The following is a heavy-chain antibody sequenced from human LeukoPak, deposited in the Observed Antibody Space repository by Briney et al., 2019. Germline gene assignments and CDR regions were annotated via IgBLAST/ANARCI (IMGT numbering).Heavy chain of an antibody. Sequence: GGSLRLSCAASGFTFSSYAMSWVRQAPGKGLEWVSAISGSGGSTYYADSVKGPFTISRDNSKNTLYLQMNSLRAEDTAVYYCAKDGYSSSGGQAFDIWGQGTMVTVSS. J-gene: IGHJ3*02. CDR3: AKDGYSSSGGQAFDI. D-gene: IGHD6-6*01. CDR1: GFTFSSYA. CDR2: ISGSGGST. V-gene: IGHV3-23*01.